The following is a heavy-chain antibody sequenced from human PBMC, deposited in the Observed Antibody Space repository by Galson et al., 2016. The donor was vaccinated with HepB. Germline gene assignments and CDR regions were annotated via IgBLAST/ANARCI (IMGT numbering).Heavy chain of an antibody. D-gene: IGHD3-3*01. CDR2: IYGDDDI. Sequence: PALVKPTQTLTLTCTFSGFSLNNRAVGVGWVRQPPGKALEWLALIYGDDDIRYSPSLKRRLTITKDTSKNQVVLAMTNVDPVDTATYFCAHEVFGVLMKAYYFDYWGQGILVSVSS. V-gene: IGHV2-5*02. CDR3: AHEVFGVLMKAYYFDY. CDR1: GFSLNNRAVG. J-gene: IGHJ4*02.